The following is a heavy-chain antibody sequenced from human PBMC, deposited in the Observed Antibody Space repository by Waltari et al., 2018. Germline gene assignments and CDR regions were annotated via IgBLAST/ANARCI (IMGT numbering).Heavy chain of an antibody. V-gene: IGHV4-39*02. CDR3: ARGTNSLRGGWLDP. CDR2: VHHWGGT. Sequence: QVQLQESGPGLGKPSETLPLTCTVSGDSIRRGEFYWAWIRQSPGKGLEWIASVHHWGGTWYNPSLKNRVTISADPSNNNFSLRLKSVTAADTGVYYCARGTNSLRGGWLDPWGQGTLVTISS. J-gene: IGHJ5*02. CDR1: GDSIRRGEFY. D-gene: IGHD3-16*01.